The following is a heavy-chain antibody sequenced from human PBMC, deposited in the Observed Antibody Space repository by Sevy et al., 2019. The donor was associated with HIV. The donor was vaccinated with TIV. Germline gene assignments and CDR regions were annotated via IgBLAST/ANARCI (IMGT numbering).Heavy chain of an antibody. D-gene: IGHD3-10*01. CDR3: ARHFGRGGKRGLDV. V-gene: IGHV4-39*01. CDR1: RVSIINNNYF. Sequence: SETLSLTCTVSRVSIINNNYFWGWIRQPPGKGLEWIGGIYYTGSTYYNSSLNSRITISIDTCRCQFSMDLSSVTAAETAVYYCARHFGRGGKRGLDVWGHGTTVTVSS. CDR2: IYYTGST. J-gene: IGHJ6*02.